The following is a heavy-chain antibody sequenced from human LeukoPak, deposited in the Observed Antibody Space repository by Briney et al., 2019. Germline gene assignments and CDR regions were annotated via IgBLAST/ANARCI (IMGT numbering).Heavy chain of an antibody. D-gene: IGHD6-19*01. CDR3: AGDSGWYGGPYYYYMDV. V-gene: IGHV1-69*05. CDR1: GGTFSSYA. J-gene: IGHJ6*03. Sequence: SVKVSCKASGGTFSSYAISWVRQAPGQGLEWMGGIIPIFGTANYAQKFQGRVTITTDESTSTAYMELSSLRSEDTAVSYCAGDSGWYGGPYYYYMDVWGKGTTVTVSS. CDR2: IIPIFGTA.